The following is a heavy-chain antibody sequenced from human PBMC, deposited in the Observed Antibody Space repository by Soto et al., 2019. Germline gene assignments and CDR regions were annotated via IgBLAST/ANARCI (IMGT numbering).Heavy chain of an antibody. CDR3: AHRRGSIFLGALYNWFDP. V-gene: IGHV2-5*02. D-gene: IGHD1-26*01. CDR1: GFSLTTSGVG. CDR2: IFWDDDK. Sequence: QITLKESGPTLVKPTQTLTLTCTFSGFSLTTSGVGVGWIREPPGKALELLALIFWDDDKRYSPSLESRITITKDTSKNQVVLSMTNMDPVDTATYFCAHRRGSIFLGALYNWFDPWGQGSLVTVSP. J-gene: IGHJ5*02.